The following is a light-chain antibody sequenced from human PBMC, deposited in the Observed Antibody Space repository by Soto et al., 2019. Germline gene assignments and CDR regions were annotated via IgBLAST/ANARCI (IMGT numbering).Light chain of an antibody. CDR2: GNN. Sequence: QSVLTQPASVSGAPGQRVTISCTGSSSNIGAGYDVHWYQQLPGTAPKLLIYGNNNRPSGVPDRFSGCKSGTSASLAITGLQAEDEADYYCSSYTSSSTLYVFGTGTKVTVL. CDR1: SSNIGAGYD. J-gene: IGLJ1*01. V-gene: IGLV1-40*01. CDR3: SSYTSSSTLYV.